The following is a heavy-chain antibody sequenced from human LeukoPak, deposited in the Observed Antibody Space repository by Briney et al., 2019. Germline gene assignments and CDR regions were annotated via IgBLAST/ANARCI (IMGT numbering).Heavy chain of an antibody. V-gene: IGHV3-66*01. CDR2: IYANGYT. Sequence: PGGSLRLSCAASGFPFSSYAMNWVRQAPGRGLEWVSLIYANGYTTYADSVKGRFTISRDNSQNTLFLQMNSLRAEDTAVYYCARVRASQDYYDSSGYPQPLWFDPWGQGTLVTVSS. CDR3: ARVRASQDYYDSSGYPQPLWFDP. J-gene: IGHJ5*02. D-gene: IGHD3-22*01. CDR1: GFPFSSYA.